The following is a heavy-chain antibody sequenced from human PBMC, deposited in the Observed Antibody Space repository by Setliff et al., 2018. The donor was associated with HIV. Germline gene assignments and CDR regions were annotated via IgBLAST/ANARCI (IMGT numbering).Heavy chain of an antibody. D-gene: IGHD3-22*01. CDR2: IYDSGRT. CDR1: GGSITYSSYY. CDR3: ARDRENYYDSTGAFDI. Sequence: SETLSLTCTVSGGSITYSSYYWSWIRQPPGKGLEWIGYIYDSGRTYYNPSLKSRVTISVDTSKTPFSLKLSSVTAADTAVYYCARDRENYYDSTGAFDIWGQGTMVTVSS. V-gene: IGHV4-30-4*08. J-gene: IGHJ3*02.